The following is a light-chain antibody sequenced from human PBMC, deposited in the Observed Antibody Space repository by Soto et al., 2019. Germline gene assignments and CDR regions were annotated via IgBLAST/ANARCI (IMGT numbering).Light chain of an antibody. CDR3: QQYGRSLWT. CDR2: GAS. J-gene: IGKJ1*01. CDR1: QSVTSSY. V-gene: IGKV3-20*01. Sequence: EIVLTQSPGTLSLSPGERATLSCRASQSVTSSYLAWYQQKPGQAPRLLIYGASSRATGIPDRFSGSGSGTDFTLTISRLEPEDSAVYYCQQYGRSLWTFGQGTKVEIK.